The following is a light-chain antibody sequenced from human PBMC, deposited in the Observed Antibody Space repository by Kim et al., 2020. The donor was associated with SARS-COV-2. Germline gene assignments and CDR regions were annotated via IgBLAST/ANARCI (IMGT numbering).Light chain of an antibody. J-gene: IGLJ2*01. CDR3: CTYTGGYTQVE. CDR2: DVE. Sequence: QSCTIACTGTVSDVGGYNYVYWDQRFPGSAPRLMISDVEMRPSGVPDRVSAAMSGNTATLTISGLQAEDEADYYCCTYTGGYTQVEFGGGTQLTVL. V-gene: IGLV2-11*03. CDR1: VSDVGGYNY.